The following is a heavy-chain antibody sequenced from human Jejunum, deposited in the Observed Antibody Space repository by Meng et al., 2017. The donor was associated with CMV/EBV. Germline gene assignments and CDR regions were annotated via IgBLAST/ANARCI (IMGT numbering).Heavy chain of an antibody. CDR2: ISSFGDTT. CDR1: TFRNYA. D-gene: IGHD1-14*01. Sequence: TFRNYAMSWVRQAPGRGLEWVATISSFGDTTHYTDSVRGRFTISRDNSNNALYLQMNSLSAGDTALYYCAKDPDSYISTLGTTLDSWGQGTLVTVSS. J-gene: IGHJ4*02. CDR3: AKDPDSYISTLGTTLDS. V-gene: IGHV3-23*01.